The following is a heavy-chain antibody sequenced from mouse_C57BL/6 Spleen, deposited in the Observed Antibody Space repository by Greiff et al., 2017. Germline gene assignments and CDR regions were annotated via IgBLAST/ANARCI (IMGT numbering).Heavy chain of an antibody. CDR2: INPNNGGT. Sequence: VQLQQSGPELVKPGASVTMSCKASGYTFTDYNMHWVKQSRGKSLEWIGSINPNNGGTSYNQKFTGKATLTVTKSSSTAYMELRSLTSEDSAVYYCARWLYDGYYRYFDVWGTGTTVTVSS. CDR1: GYTFTDYN. D-gene: IGHD2-3*01. J-gene: IGHJ1*03. V-gene: IGHV1-22*01. CDR3: ARWLYDGYYRYFDV.